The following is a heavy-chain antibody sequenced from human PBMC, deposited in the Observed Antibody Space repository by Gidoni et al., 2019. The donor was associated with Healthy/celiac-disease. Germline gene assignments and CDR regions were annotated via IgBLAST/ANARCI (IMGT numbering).Heavy chain of an antibody. J-gene: IGHJ4*02. CDR3: ARDNPYRGPFDY. D-gene: IGHD4-4*01. CDR2: ISYDGSNK. V-gene: IGHV3-30-3*01. Sequence: QVQLVESGGGVVQPGRSLRLPCAASGFTFSSYAMHWVRLAPGKGLAWGAVISYDGSNKYYADSVKGRFTISRDNSKNTLYLQMNSLRAEDTAVYYCARDNPYRGPFDYWGQGTLVTVSS. CDR1: GFTFSSYA.